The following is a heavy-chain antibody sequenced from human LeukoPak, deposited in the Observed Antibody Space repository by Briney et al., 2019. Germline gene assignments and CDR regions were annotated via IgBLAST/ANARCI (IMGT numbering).Heavy chain of an antibody. CDR3: ARTGYCSGGSCYGWFDP. D-gene: IGHD2-15*01. Sequence: PGGSLRLSCAASGXTFSSYSVNWVRQAPGKGLEWVSSISSSSSYIYYADSVKGRFTISRDNAKNSLYLQMNSLRAEDTAVYYCARTGYCSGGSCYGWFDPWGQGTLVTVSS. V-gene: IGHV3-21*01. CDR1: GXTFSSYS. J-gene: IGHJ5*02. CDR2: ISSSSSYI.